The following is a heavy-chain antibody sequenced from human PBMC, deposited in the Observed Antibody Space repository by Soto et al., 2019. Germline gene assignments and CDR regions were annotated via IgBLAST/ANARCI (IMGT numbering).Heavy chain of an antibody. Sequence: SETLSLTCTVAGGSISSYYWTWIRQPPGKGLEWIGYIYYSGSTNYNPSLKSRVTISVDTSKNQFSLKLSSVTAADTAVYYCAREGIVVPVENKDGIQYTFPDMDVGVNGTTVTV. CDR3: AREGIVVPVENKDGIQYTFPDMDV. V-gene: IGHV4-59*01. CDR2: IYYSGST. D-gene: IGHD2-2*01. J-gene: IGHJ6*03. CDR1: GGSISSYY.